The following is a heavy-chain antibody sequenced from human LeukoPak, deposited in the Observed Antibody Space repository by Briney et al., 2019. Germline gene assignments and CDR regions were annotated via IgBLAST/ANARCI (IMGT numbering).Heavy chain of an antibody. J-gene: IGHJ4*02. CDR1: GFAFSRYW. V-gene: IGHV3-74*01. D-gene: IGHD3-10*01. CDR3: ARDPSAFAGYFDF. Sequence: PGVSLRLSCAASGFAFSRYWVHWVRQAPGKGLVWVSRIEGDGSSTTYADYVKGRFTISRDNAKNTLYLQMNSLRAEDTAVYFCARDPSAFAGYFDFWGQGTLVTASS. CDR2: IEGDGSST.